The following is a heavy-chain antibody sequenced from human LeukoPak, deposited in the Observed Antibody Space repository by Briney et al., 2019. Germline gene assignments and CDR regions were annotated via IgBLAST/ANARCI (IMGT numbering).Heavy chain of an antibody. D-gene: IGHD6-19*01. V-gene: IGHV1-18*01. J-gene: IGHJ4*02. CDR2: ISAYNGNT. Sequence: RASVKVSCKASGYTFTSYGISWVRQAPGQGLEWMGWISAYNGNTNYAQKLQGRVTMTTDTSTSTADMELRSLRSDDTAVYYCARDRRIAVAGTKGYFDYSGQGTLVTVSS. CDR3: ARDRRIAVAGTKGYFDY. CDR1: GYTFTSYG.